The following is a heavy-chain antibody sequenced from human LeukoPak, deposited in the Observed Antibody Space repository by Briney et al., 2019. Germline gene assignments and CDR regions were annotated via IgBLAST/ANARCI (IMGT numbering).Heavy chain of an antibody. CDR2: IYTSGST. J-gene: IGHJ2*01. Sequence: SQTLSLTCTVSGGSISSGSYYWSWIRQPAGKGLEWIGRIYTSGSTNYNPSLKSRVTISVDTSKNQFSLKLSSVTAADTAVYYCARDRYYDFWSGYLNWYFDLWGRGTLVTVSS. CDR3: ARDRYYDFWSGYLNWYFDL. D-gene: IGHD3-3*01. V-gene: IGHV4-61*02. CDR1: GGSISSGSYY.